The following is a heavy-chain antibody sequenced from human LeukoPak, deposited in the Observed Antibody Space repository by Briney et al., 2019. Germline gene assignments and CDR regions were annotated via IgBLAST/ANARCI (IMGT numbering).Heavy chain of an antibody. Sequence: ATVKVSCKASGGTFSSYAISWVRHAPGQGLEWMGGTIPIFGTANYAQKFQGRVTITTDESTSTAYMELRSLRSEDTAVYYCARAPPTMVRGVYYFDYWGQGTLVTVSS. D-gene: IGHD3-10*01. CDR1: GGTFSSYA. CDR3: ARAPPTMVRGVYYFDY. V-gene: IGHV1-69*05. CDR2: TIPIFGTA. J-gene: IGHJ4*02.